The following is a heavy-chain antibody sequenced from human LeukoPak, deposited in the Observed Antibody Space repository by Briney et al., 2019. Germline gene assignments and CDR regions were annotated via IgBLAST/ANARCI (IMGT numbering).Heavy chain of an antibody. J-gene: IGHJ4*02. V-gene: IGHV3-23*01. CDR1: GFTFTSYA. CDR2: ISGSGSST. D-gene: IGHD3-10*01. CDR3: AKGEGSGSYYIFDY. Sequence: GGSLRLSCAASGFTFTSYAMSWVRQAPGKGLEWVPTISGSGSSTYYADSVKGRFTISRDNSENTLYLQMNNLRAEDTALYYCAKGEGSGSYYIFDYWGQGTLVTVSS.